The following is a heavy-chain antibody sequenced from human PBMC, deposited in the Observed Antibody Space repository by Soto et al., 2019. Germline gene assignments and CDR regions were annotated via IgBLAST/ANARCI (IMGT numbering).Heavy chain of an antibody. D-gene: IGHD7-27*01. CDR1: GGSIRSYY. CDR2: ISYSGST. J-gene: IGHJ4*02. V-gene: IGHV4-59*01. CDR3: ARRWGTSFDF. Sequence: SETQSLTYTVSGGSIRSYYGSWIRQSPGKGLEWIGYISYSGSTTYNSPLKSRVTISVDTSKNQFSLKLSSVTAADTAVYYCARRWGTSFDFWGQGTLVTVSS.